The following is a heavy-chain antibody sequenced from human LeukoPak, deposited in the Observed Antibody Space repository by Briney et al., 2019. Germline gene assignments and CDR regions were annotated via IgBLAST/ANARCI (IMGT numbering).Heavy chain of an antibody. D-gene: IGHD3-3*01. CDR2: ISGSGGST. V-gene: IGHV3-23*01. Sequence: GSLRLSCAVSGFIFSNYAMNWVRQAPGKGLEWVSAISGSGGSTYYADSVKGRFTISRDNSKNTLYLQMNSLRAEDTALYYCARVVYDFWSAYDYWGQGTLVTVSS. CDR1: GFIFSNYA. J-gene: IGHJ4*02. CDR3: ARVVYDFWSAYDY.